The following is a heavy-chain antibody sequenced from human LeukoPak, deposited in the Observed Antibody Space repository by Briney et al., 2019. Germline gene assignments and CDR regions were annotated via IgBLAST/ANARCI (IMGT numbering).Heavy chain of an antibody. V-gene: IGHV3-23*01. D-gene: IGHD6-19*01. CDR3: AKAPTPWLVRICDY. CDR1: GFTFSSYA. J-gene: IGHJ4*02. Sequence: PGGSLRLSCAASGFTFSSYAMSWVRQAPGKGLEWVSAISGSGGSTYYADSVKGRFTISRDNSKNTLYLQMNSLRAEDTAVYYCAKAPTPWLVRICDYWGQGTLDTVSS. CDR2: ISGSGGST.